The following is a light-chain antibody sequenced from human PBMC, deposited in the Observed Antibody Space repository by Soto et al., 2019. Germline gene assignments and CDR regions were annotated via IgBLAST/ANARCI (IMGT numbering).Light chain of an antibody. CDR3: SSYTTSSTYV. CDR1: GSYIESYNL. V-gene: IGLV2-14*02. J-gene: IGLJ1*01. CDR2: EVS. Sequence: QSVLTQPASVSGSPGQSITISCSGTGSYIESYNLVSWYQQHPGKAPKLMIYEVSYRPSGVSNRFSASKSGNTASLTISGLQAEDEADYYCSSYTTSSTYVFGTGTKVTVL.